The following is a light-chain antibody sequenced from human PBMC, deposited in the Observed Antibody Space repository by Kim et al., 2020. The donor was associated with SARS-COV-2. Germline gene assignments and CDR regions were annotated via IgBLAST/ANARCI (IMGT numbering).Light chain of an antibody. CDR2: GAS. CDR1: QSISSNY. CDR3: QQYVSSPRA. V-gene: IGKV3-20*01. Sequence: SPGERATISCRASQSISSNYLAWYQQQPGQAPRVLIYGASSRAIGIPDRFSGSGSGTDFTFTISRLEPEEFAVYYCQQYVSSPRAFGQGTKVDIK. J-gene: IGKJ1*01.